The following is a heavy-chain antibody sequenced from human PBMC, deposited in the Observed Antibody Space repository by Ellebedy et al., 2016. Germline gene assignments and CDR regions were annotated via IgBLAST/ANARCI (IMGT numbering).Heavy chain of an antibody. CDR3: RQGRYANY. Sequence: GESLKISXTASGFTFSNYVMSWVRQAPGKGLKWVSGISRTDDSTYYADSVKGRFTISRDDPKSTLYLQMNRLRAEDTAVYYCRQGRYANYWGQGTLVTVSS. J-gene: IGHJ4*02. V-gene: IGHV3-23*01. CDR1: GFTFSNYV. CDR2: ISRTDDST. D-gene: IGHD5-12*01.